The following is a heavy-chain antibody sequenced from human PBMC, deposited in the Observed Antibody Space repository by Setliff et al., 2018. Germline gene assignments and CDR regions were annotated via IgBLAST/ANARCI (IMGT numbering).Heavy chain of an antibody. J-gene: IGHJ4*02. CDR3: ARGGTYRYFDY. Sequence: KTSETLSLTCTVSGGSFTPYYWSWIRQPPGKGLEWIGYVYYSGTAYYNPSLKSRVTVIVDTSKNQFSLKLSSVTAADTAVYYCARGGTYRYFDYWGQGALVTVSS. CDR2: VYYSGTA. CDR1: GGSFTPYY. V-gene: IGHV4-59*01.